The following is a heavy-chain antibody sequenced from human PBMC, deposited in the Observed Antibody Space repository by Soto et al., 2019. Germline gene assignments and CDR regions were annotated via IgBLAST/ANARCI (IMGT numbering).Heavy chain of an antibody. CDR1: GYTFTHYY. D-gene: IGHD3-10*01. V-gene: IGHV1-46*01. CDR3: VRGPSSSGSLYYLDY. Sequence: VKVSCKASGYTFTHYYIHWVRQAPGQGLEWMGFINPSGGTTGQAQKFQGRVTVTRDTSTSTVYMELSSLRTEDTAIYYCVRGPSSSGSLYYLDYWGQGTMVTVSS. J-gene: IGHJ4*02. CDR2: INPSGGTT.